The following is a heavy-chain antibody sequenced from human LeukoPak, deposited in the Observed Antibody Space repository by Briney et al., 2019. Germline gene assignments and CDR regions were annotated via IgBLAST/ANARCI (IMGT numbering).Heavy chain of an antibody. Sequence: PSETLSLTCAVYGGSFSGYYWSWIRQPPGKGLEWIGEINHSGSTNYNPSLKSRVTISVDTSKNQFSLKLSSVTAADTAVYYCARGYYYDSSGYYSLDYWGQGTLVTVSS. J-gene: IGHJ4*02. CDR3: ARGYYYDSSGYYSLDY. D-gene: IGHD3-22*01. CDR2: INHSGST. CDR1: GGSFSGYY. V-gene: IGHV4-34*01.